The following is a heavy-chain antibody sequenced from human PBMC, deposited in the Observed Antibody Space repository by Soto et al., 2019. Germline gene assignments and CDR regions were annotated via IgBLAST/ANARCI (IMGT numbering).Heavy chain of an antibody. D-gene: IGHD6-19*01. CDR3: ARERSSGWYVDY. Sequence: QVQLVQSGAEVKKPGASVKVSCKASGYTFTSYDINWVRQATGQGLEWMGWMNPNSGNTGYAQKFQGRVTMTRNTAISTAYMEPSSLRSEGTAVYYCARERSSGWYVDYWGQGTLVTVSS. CDR1: GYTFTSYD. V-gene: IGHV1-8*01. J-gene: IGHJ4*02. CDR2: MNPNSGNT.